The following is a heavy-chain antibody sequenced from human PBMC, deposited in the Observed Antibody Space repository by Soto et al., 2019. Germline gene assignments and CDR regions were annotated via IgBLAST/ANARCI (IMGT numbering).Heavy chain of an antibody. CDR2: ISYDGSNK. CDR1: GFTFSSYA. CDR3: ARGLDTAMADDAFDI. J-gene: IGHJ3*02. Sequence: GGSLRLSCAASGFTFSSYAMHWVRQAPGKGLEWVAVISYDGSNKYYADSVKGRFTISRDNSKNTLYLQMNSLRAEDTAVYYCARGLDTAMADDAFDIWGQGTMVTV. D-gene: IGHD5-18*01. V-gene: IGHV3-30-3*01.